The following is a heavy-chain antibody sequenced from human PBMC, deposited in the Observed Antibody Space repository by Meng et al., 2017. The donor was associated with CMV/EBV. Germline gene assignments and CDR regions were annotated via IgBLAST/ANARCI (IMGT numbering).Heavy chain of an antibody. CDR2: IRYDGSNK. CDR1: GFTFSSYG. V-gene: IGHV3-30*02. D-gene: IGHD2-2*01. CDR3: AKDPRYCSSTCCEPSDY. J-gene: IGHJ4*02. Sequence: GESLKISCAASGFTFSSYGMHWVRQAPGKGLEWVAFIRYDGSNKYYADSVKGRFTISRDNSKNTLYLQMNSLRAEDTAVYYCAKDPRYCSSTCCEPSDYWGQGTLVTVSS.